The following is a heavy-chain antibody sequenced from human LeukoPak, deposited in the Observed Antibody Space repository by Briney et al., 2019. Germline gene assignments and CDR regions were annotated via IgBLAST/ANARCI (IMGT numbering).Heavy chain of an antibody. D-gene: IGHD6-13*01. CDR3: AGVVGQLAQYYYYYYMDV. Sequence: SVKGRFTISRDNAKNSLYLQMSSLRAEDTAVYYCAGVVGQLAQYYYYYYMDVWGKGTTVTVSS. V-gene: IGHV3-48*03. J-gene: IGHJ6*03.